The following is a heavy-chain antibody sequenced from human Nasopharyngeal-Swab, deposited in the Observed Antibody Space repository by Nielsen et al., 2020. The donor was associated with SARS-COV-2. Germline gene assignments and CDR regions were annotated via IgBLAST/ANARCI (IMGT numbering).Heavy chain of an antibody. J-gene: IGHJ4*02. D-gene: IGHD6-19*01. V-gene: IGHV3-9*01. CDR3: AKDVGIAVAGSGSDY. CDR2: ISWNSGRI. CDR1: GFTFDDYA. Sequence: SLKISCAASGFTFDDYAMHWVRQVPGKGLEWVSGISWNSGRIGYADSVKGRFTISRDNAENSLYLQMNSLRAEDTAFYYCAKDVGIAVAGSGSDYWGQGALVTVSS.